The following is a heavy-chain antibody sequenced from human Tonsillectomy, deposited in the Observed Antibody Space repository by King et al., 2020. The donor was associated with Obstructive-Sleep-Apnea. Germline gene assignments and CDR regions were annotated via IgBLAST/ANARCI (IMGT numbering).Heavy chain of an antibody. CDR3: ARFSSGFFDP. J-gene: IGHJ5*02. CDR1: GFTFSSYS. V-gene: IGHV3-21*01. CDR2: ISSSSSYI. Sequence: DVQLVESGGGLVKPGGSLRLSCAASGFTFSSYSMNWVRQAPGKGLEWVSSISSSSSYIYYADSVRGRFTISRDNAKNSLYLQMNSLRAEDTAVYYCARFSSGFFDPWGQGTLVTVSS. D-gene: IGHD6-19*01.